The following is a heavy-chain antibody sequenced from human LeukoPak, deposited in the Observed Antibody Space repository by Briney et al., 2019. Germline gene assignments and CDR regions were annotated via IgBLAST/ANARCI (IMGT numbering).Heavy chain of an antibody. CDR2: ISSSSTTI. CDR3: ATTYCSSSSCYHYFDY. CDR1: GFTFNNYS. V-gene: IGHV3-48*01. D-gene: IGHD2-2*01. Sequence: PGGSLRLSCAASGFTFNNYSMNWLRQAPGKGLEWVSYISSSSTTIYYADSVRGRFTISRDNAKNSLYLQMNSLRAEDTALYYCATTYCSSSSCYHYFDYWGQGTVVTVSS. J-gene: IGHJ4*02.